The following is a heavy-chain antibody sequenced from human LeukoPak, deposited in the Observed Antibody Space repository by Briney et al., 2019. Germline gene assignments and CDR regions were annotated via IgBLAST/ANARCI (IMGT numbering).Heavy chain of an antibody. J-gene: IGHJ4*02. V-gene: IGHV1-46*01. CDR3: ARSYYDFWSGYYTGWYFDY. CDR2: INPSGGST. CDR1: GYTFTSYY. Sequence: GASVKVSCKASGYTFTSYYMHWVRQAPGQGLEWMGIINPSGGSTSYAQKFQGRVTMTRDTSTSTVYMELSSLRSEDTAVYYCARSYYDFWSGYYTGWYFDYWGQGTLVTVSS. D-gene: IGHD3-3*01.